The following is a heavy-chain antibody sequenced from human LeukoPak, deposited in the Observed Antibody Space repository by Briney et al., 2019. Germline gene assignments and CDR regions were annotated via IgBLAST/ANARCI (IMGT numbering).Heavy chain of an antibody. CDR1: GFTFGSCA. V-gene: IGHV3-23*01. CDR2: IFGSGGSA. J-gene: IGHJ4*02. D-gene: IGHD6-19*01. Sequence: GGSLRLSCEASGFTFGSCAMYWVRQAPGKGLEWVAGIFGSGGSAHYADSVKGRFTISRDNSKNTVYLQINNLRVEDTAVYYCGKTTTGYSSGQKPAWPVDYWGQGTLVTVSS. CDR3: GKTTTGYSSGQKPAWPVDY.